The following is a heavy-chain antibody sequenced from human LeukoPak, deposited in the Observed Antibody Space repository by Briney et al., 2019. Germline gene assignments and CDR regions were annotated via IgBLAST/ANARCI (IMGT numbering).Heavy chain of an antibody. CDR1: GGSISSGDYY. CDR3: ASHRGMTFQAFDI. CDR2: IYYSGST. V-gene: IGHV4-30-4*01. D-gene: IGHD1-14*01. J-gene: IGHJ3*02. Sequence: SETQSLTCTVSGGSISSGDYYWSWIRQPPGKGLEWIGYIYYSGSTYYNPSLKSRVTISVDTSKNQFSLKLSSVTAADTAVYYCASHRGMTFQAFDIWGQGTMVTVSS.